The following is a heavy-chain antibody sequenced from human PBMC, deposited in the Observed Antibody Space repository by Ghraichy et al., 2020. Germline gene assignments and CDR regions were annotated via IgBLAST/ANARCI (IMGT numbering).Heavy chain of an antibody. Sequence: GGSLRLSCAASGFTFSSYAMSWVRQAPGKGLEWVSAISGSGGSTYYADSVKGRFTISRDNSKNTLYLQMNSLRAEDTAVYYCASPTADCSSTSCYHRYYYYYYGMDVWGQGTTVTVSS. V-gene: IGHV3-23*01. CDR3: ASPTADCSSTSCYHRYYYYYYGMDV. J-gene: IGHJ6*02. CDR2: ISGSGGST. D-gene: IGHD2-2*01. CDR1: GFTFSSYA.